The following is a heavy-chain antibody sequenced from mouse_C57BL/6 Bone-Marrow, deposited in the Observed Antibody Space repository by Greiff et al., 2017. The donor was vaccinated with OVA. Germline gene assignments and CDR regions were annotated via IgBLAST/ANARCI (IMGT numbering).Heavy chain of an antibody. CDR1: GFSLTSYA. J-gene: IGHJ2*01. CDR2: IWTGGGT. Sequence: VQRVESGPGLVAPSQSLSITCTVSGFSLTSYAISWVRQPPGTGLEWLGVIWTGGGTNFNSAPKSRLSISKKNSKSQVFLKMNRLQADDTARYYCARQTAVVAGFYFDYWGQGTTLTVSS. D-gene: IGHD1-1*01. V-gene: IGHV2-9-1*01. CDR3: ARQTAVVAGFYFDY.